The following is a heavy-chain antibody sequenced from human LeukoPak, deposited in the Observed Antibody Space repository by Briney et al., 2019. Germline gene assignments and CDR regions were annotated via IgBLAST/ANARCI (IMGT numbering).Heavy chain of an antibody. V-gene: IGHV1-8*03. CDR1: AYSFNRYG. D-gene: IGHD4-17*01. J-gene: IGHJ6*03. Sequence: GASVKVSCKASAYSFNRYGVSWVRQAPGQGLEWMGWMNPNSGNTGYAQKFQGRVTITRSTSISTAYMELSSLRSEDTAVYYCARAPVTTGPYYYYMDVWGKGTTVTVSS. CDR2: MNPNSGNT. CDR3: ARAPVTTGPYYYYMDV.